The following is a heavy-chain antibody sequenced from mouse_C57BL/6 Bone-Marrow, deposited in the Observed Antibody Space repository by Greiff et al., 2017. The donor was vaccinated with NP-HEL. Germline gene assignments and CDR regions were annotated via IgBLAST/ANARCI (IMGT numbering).Heavy chain of an antibody. V-gene: IGHV1-61*01. CDR1: GYTFTSYW. CDR2: IYPSDSET. J-gene: IGHJ2*01. Sequence: QVQLKQPGAELVRPGSSVKLSCKASGYTFTSYWMDWVKQRPGQGLEWIGNIYPSDSETHYNQKFKDKATLTVDKSSSTAYMQLSSLTSEDSAVYYCARSGWDLDYWGQGTTLTVSS. CDR3: ARSGWDLDY. D-gene: IGHD4-1*01.